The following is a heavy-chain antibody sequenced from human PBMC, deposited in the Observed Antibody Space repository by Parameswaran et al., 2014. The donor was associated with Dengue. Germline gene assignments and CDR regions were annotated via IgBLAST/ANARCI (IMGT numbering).Heavy chain of an antibody. V-gene: IGHV3-48*03. CDR2: ISSSGSTI. CDR3: ARLLSVLRYFDSPGYGMDV. D-gene: IGHD3-9*01. CDR1: GFTFSSYE. Sequence: GGSLRLSCAASGFTFSSYEMNWVRQAPGKGLEWVSYISSSGSTIYYADSVKGRFTISRDNAKNSLYLQMNSLRAEDTAVYYCARLLSVLRYFDSPGYGMDVWGQGTTVTVSS. J-gene: IGHJ6*02.